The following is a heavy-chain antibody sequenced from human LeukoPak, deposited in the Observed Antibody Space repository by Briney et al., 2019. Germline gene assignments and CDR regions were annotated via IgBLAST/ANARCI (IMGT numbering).Heavy chain of an antibody. CDR3: AKDNGKDYYDSSGYYYPDAFDI. CDR1: GFTFSSYA. Sequence: GGSLRLSCAASGFTFSSYAMSWVRQAPGKGLEWVSAISGSGGSTYYADSVKGRFTISRDNSKNTLYLQMNSLRAEDTAVYYCAKDNGKDYYDSSGYYYPDAFDIWGQGTMVTVSS. V-gene: IGHV3-23*01. CDR2: ISGSGGST. J-gene: IGHJ3*02. D-gene: IGHD3-22*01.